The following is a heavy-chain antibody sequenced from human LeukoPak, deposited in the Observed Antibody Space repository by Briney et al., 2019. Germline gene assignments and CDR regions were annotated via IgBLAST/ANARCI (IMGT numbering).Heavy chain of an antibody. V-gene: IGHV4-4*07. CDR1: GGSISSYY. J-gene: IGHJ3*02. CDR2: IYNSGIT. CDR3: ARDRTGTNAFDI. Sequence: RASETLSLTCTVSGGSISSYYWSWIRQPAGKGLEYIGRIYNSGITNYNPSLKSRVTISVDTSKNQFSLKLSSVTAADTAVYYCARDRTGTNAFDIWGQGTMVTVSS. D-gene: IGHD1-7*01.